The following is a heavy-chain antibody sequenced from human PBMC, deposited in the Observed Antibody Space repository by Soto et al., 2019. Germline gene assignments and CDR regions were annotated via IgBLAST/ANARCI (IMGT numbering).Heavy chain of an antibody. V-gene: IGHV2-5*05. CDR1: GFSLTTTGVG. J-gene: IGHJ3*01. Sequence: QITLKESGPTLVKPTQTLTLTCTFSGFSLTTTGVGLGWIRQPPGKALEWLALIYWDDDKRHGPSLQSRLTLSKDTSTDQVVLKMTNMDHVDTATYFCAHRTSYYDSRGGAFDFCGQGTIVTVSS. D-gene: IGHD3-22*01. CDR3: AHRTSYYDSRGGAFDF. CDR2: IYWDDDK.